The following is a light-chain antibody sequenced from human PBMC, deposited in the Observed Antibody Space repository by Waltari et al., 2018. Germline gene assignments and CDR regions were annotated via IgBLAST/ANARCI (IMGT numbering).Light chain of an antibody. Sequence: DIAMTQSPDSLAVSLGERATINCKSSRSFLYTDNNKNYLTWYQQKPGQPPQLLISWASTRESGVPARFIGSGSGTDFTLTVSSLQPDDFATYYCQQYNNFPFTFGPGTTV. V-gene: IGKV4-1*01. CDR2: WAS. J-gene: IGKJ3*01. CDR1: RSFLYTDNNKNY. CDR3: QQYNNFPFT.